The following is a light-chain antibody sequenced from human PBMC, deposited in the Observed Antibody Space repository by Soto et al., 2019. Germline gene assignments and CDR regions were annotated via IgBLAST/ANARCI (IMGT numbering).Light chain of an antibody. CDR2: AAS. CDR1: RDVGSD. CDR3: LQDYGDSWT. V-gene: IGKV1-6*01. J-gene: IGKJ1*01. Sequence: QMTQSPSSLSASVGEKIIITCRASRDVGSDVSWYQQKPGQAPKLLIYAASNLYTGVPSRFSGSRSGTEFTLPISSLQPEDFASYYCLQDYGDSWTVGQGTKVDIK.